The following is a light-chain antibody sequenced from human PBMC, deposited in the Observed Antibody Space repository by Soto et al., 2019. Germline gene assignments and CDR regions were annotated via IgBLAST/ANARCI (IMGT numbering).Light chain of an antibody. CDR3: QSYDSSLSGYV. CDR2: DST. J-gene: IGLJ1*01. CDR1: SSNIGAGYD. V-gene: IGLV1-40*01. Sequence: QSVLTQPPSVSGAPGQRVTLSCTGSSSNIGAGYDVHWYQQLPGAAPKLLNYDSTNRPSGVPDRFSGSKSGTSASLAITGLQAEDEADYYCQSYDSSLSGYVFGTGTKVTVL.